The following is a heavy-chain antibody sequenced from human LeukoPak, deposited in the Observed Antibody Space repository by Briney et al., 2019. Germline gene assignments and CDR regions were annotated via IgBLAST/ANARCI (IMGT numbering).Heavy chain of an antibody. V-gene: IGHV3-23*01. CDR1: GFTFSSCA. Sequence: GGSLRLSCAASGFTFSSCAMNWVRQAPGTGLEWVSSISGSGDNTYYADSVKGRFTIPRGNSKNMLYLQMNSLRGEDTALYYCAKDFYSGSYYYFDYWGQGTLVTVSS. CDR3: AKDFYSGSYYYFDY. J-gene: IGHJ4*02. D-gene: IGHD1-26*01. CDR2: ISGSGDNT.